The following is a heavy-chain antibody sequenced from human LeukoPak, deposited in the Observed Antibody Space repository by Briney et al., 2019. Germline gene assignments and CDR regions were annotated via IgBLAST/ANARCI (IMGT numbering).Heavy chain of an antibody. CDR2: INHSGST. J-gene: IGHJ4*02. CDR3: ARAYDSSGYETYYFDY. V-gene: IGHV4-34*01. D-gene: IGHD3-22*01. Sequence: PSETLSLTCAVYGGSFSGYYWSWIRQPPGKGLEWIGEINHSGSTNYNPSLKSRVTIPVDTSKNQFSLKLSSVTAADTAVYYCARAYDSSGYETYYFDYWGQGTLVTVSS. CDR1: GGSFSGYY.